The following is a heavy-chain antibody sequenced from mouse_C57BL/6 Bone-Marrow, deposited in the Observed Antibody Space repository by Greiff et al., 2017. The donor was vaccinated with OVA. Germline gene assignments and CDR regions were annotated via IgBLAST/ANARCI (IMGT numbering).Heavy chain of an antibody. Sequence: QVQLKQSGPELVKPGASVKISCKASGYTFTDYYINWVKQRPGQGLEWIGWIFPGSGSTYYNEKFKGKATLTVDKSSSTAYMLLSSLTSEDSAVYFCARDSYGSSYWYFDVWGTGTTVTVSS. D-gene: IGHD1-1*01. CDR2: IFPGSGST. CDR3: ARDSYGSSYWYFDV. V-gene: IGHV1-75*01. J-gene: IGHJ1*03. CDR1: GYTFTDYY.